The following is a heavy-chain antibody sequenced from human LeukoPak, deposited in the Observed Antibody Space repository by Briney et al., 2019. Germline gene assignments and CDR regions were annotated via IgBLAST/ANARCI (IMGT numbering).Heavy chain of an antibody. D-gene: IGHD6-19*01. CDR2: IYHSGST. CDR3: ARETSLPGFASGLGFNY. V-gene: IGHV4-30-2*01. Sequence: SETLSLTCTVSGGSISSGGYYWSWIRQPPGKGLEWIGYIYHSGSTYYNPSLKSRVTISVDRSKNQFSLNLTSVTAADTATYYCARETSLPGFASGLGFNYWGQGILVTVSS. CDR1: GGSISSGGYY. J-gene: IGHJ4*02.